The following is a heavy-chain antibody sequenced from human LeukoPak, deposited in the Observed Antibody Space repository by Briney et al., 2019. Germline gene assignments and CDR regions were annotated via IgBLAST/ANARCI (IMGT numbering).Heavy chain of an antibody. CDR1: GYTFTSYG. CDR2: ISAYNGNT. V-gene: IGHV1-18*01. Sequence: ASVKVSCKASGYTFTSYGISWVRQAPGQGLEWMGWISAYNGNTNYAQKLQGRVTMTTDTSTSTAYMELSSLRSEDTAVYYCARGRGSGWYGRYYFDYWGQGTLVTVSS. D-gene: IGHD6-19*01. J-gene: IGHJ4*02. CDR3: ARGRGSGWYGRYYFDY.